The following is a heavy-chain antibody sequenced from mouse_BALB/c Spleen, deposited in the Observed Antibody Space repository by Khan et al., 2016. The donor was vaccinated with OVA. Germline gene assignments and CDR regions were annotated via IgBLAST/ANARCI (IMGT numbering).Heavy chain of an antibody. D-gene: IGHD2-4*01. V-gene: IGHV3-2*02. Sequence: EVQLQESGPGLVKPSQSLSLTCTVTGYSITSEYAWNWIRPFPGNKLEWMGYINYSGNTRFNPSLPSRTSITRATSKNQFFLQLSSVTTEDTATYYCARKDYYDYDPFPYWGQGTLVTVSA. J-gene: IGHJ3*01. CDR1: GYSITSEYA. CDR2: INYSGNT. CDR3: ARKDYYDYDPFPY.